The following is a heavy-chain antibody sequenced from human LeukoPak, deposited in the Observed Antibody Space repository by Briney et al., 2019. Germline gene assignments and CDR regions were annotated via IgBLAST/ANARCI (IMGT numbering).Heavy chain of an antibody. CDR2: IYHVGST. V-gene: IGHV4-4*02. Sequence: SETLSLTWAVSGXSINYNSGWSWVRQPPGKGLEWIGEIYHVGSTNYNPSLKSRVTISVDKSKNQFSLRLSSVTAADTAVYYCARVTAMTTYSLFDYWGQGILVTVSS. CDR1: GXSINYNSG. CDR3: ARVTAMTTYSLFDY. J-gene: IGHJ4*02. D-gene: IGHD4-17*01.